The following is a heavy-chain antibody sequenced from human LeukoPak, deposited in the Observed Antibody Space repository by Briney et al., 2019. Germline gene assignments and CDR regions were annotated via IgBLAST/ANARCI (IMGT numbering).Heavy chain of an antibody. V-gene: IGHV4-4*07. CDR2: ILTSGST. CDR3: SRGGANDL. J-gene: IGHJ5*02. Sequence: SETLSLTCTVVGGSITSDYWSWIRQPAGKGLEWIGRILTSGSTAYNPSLKSRVTMSLDTSKNQFFLKLSSVTAADTAAYFCSRGGANDLWGQGTLVTVSS. CDR1: GGSITSDY. D-gene: IGHD4/OR15-4a*01.